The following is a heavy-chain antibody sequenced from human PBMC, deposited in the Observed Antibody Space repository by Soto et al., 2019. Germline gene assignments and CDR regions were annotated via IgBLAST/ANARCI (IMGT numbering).Heavy chain of an antibody. CDR2: INPNSGEV. CDR1: GYTFIGYY. Sequence: QVQLVQSGAEVKKPGASVKVSCKASGYTFIGYYIHWVRQAPGQELEWMGRINPNSGEVTYGETFQGRVTMTRDTSNNTAYMELIRXXXXXXXXXYCARDPRXXXXXXYWGQ. D-gene: IGHD3-10*01. J-gene: IGHJ4*02. CDR3: ARDPRXXXXXXY. V-gene: IGHV1-2*05.